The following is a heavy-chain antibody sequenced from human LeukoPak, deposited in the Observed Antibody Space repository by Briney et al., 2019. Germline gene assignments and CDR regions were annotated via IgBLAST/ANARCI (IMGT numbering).Heavy chain of an antibody. J-gene: IGHJ5*02. CDR3: ARSGAGVVVAPTPFDP. CDR2: INHSGST. D-gene: IGHD2-15*01. Sequence: PSETLSLTCAVYGGSFSGYYWSWIRQPPGKGLEWIGEINHSGSTNYNPSLKSRVTISVDTSKNQFSLKLSSVTAGDTAVYYCARSGAGVVVAPTPFDPWGQGTLVTVSS. V-gene: IGHV4-34*01. CDR1: GGSFSGYY.